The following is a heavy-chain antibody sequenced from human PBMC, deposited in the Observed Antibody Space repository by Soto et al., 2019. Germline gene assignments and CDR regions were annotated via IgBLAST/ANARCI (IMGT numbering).Heavy chain of an antibody. CDR3: ARDGLCGSGSYYPPLGFDY. Sequence: QVQLVQSGAEVKKPESSVKVSCKASGGTFSSYAINWVRQAPGQGLEWMGGIIPFFGIANYAQKFQGRVTITADESTSTAYMELSSLRSEDTAVYYCARDGLCGSGSYYPPLGFDYWGQGTLVTVSS. J-gene: IGHJ4*02. V-gene: IGHV1-69*12. CDR1: GGTFSSYA. D-gene: IGHD3-10*01. CDR2: IIPFFGIA.